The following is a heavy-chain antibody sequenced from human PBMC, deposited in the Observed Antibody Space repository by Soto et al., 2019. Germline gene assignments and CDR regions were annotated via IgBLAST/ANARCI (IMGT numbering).Heavy chain of an antibody. V-gene: IGHV2-5*02. CDR3: AHSDSRLSHSLDY. J-gene: IGHJ4*02. CDR1: GFALSSDGAA. D-gene: IGHD4-4*01. Sequence: GSGPTLVNPTQTLTLTCTFSGFALSSDGAAVSWVRQPPGKALEWLALIYWDDDKRYSQSLKSRLTITKDTPNNPVVLTLTSMDPSDTATYFCAHSDSRLSHSLDYWGQGSLVTVSS. CDR2: IYWDDDK.